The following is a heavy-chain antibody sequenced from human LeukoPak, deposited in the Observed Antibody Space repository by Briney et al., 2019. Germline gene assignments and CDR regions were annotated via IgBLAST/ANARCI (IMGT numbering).Heavy chain of an antibody. J-gene: IGHJ6*02. Sequence: GGSLRLSCAASGFTFSSYSMNWVRQAPGKGLEWVSSISSSSSYIYYADSVKGRFTISRDNAKNSLYLQMNSLRAEDTAVYYCARGRPVLRSLEWGQGTTVTVSS. D-gene: IGHD3-3*01. CDR1: GFTFSSYS. CDR3: ARGRPVLRSLE. V-gene: IGHV3-21*01. CDR2: ISSSSSYI.